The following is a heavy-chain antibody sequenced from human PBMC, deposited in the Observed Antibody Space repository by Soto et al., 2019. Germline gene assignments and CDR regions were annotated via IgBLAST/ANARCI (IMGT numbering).Heavy chain of an antibody. CDR2: INPDNGVP. Sequence: XSVKVSCKASGYTFTCYYVHWARQAPGQGLEWMGWINPDNGVPNYAQKFQGRVTLSRDTSINTAYMELSRLTSDDTAMYYCARTDYLFSTLTYYFDYWGQGTLVTVSS. J-gene: IGHJ4*02. D-gene: IGHD3-16*01. V-gene: IGHV1-2*02. CDR3: ARTDYLFSTLTYYFDY. CDR1: GYTFTCYY.